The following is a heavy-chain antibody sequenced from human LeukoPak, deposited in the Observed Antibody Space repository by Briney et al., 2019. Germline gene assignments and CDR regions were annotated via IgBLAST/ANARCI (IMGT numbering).Heavy chain of an antibody. CDR2: IYYSGST. CDR1: GGSISSSSYY. Sequence: PSETLSLTCTVSGGSISSSSYYWGWIRQPPGKGLEWIGSIYYSGSTYYNPSLKSRVTISVDTSKNQFSLKLSSVTAADTAVYYCARVPQWGGANWFDPWGQGTLVTVSS. D-gene: IGHD2-21*01. V-gene: IGHV4-39*07. CDR3: ARVPQWGGANWFDP. J-gene: IGHJ5*02.